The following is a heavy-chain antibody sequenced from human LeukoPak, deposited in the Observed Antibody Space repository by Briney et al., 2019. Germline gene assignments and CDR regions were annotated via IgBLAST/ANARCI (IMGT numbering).Heavy chain of an antibody. CDR1: GYTFISYG. J-gene: IGHJ4*02. D-gene: IGHD1-1*01. CDR2: ISTYGGST. Sequence: ASVKVSCKASGYTFISYGLSWVRRAPEQGLEWMGWISTYGGSTNYAQKLQGRVTVTTDTSTSTVYMELRSLRSDDTAVYYCARPNTEATGYYFDYWGQGTLVTVSS. V-gene: IGHV1-18*01. CDR3: ARPNTEATGYYFDY.